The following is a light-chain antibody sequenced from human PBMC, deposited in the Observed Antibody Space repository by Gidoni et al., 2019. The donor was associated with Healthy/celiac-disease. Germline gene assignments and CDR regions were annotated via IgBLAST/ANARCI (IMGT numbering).Light chain of an antibody. V-gene: IGKV1-5*03. J-gene: IGKJ5*01. Sequence: DIQMTQSPSTLSASIGDRVTITCRASQGIGRSLAWYQQKPGKAPKFLIYQASTLESAVPSRFSGRGSGTEFSLTITNLQPDDSATCYCQHYSTYPVTFGQGTRLEIK. CDR3: QHYSTYPVT. CDR1: QGIGRS. CDR2: QAS.